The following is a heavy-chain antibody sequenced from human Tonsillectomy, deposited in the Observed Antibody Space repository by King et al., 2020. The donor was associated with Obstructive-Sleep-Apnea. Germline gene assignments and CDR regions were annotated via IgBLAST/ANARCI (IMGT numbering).Heavy chain of an antibody. V-gene: IGHV3-48*04. CDR2: ISSTSSTI. D-gene: IGHD2-2*01. Sequence: VQLVESGGGLVQPGGSLRLSCAASGFNFNIYYMNWVRQAPGKGLEWVSYISSTSSTIHYADSVKGRFTMSRDNAESSLYLQMNSLRVEDTAVYYCARDTCSDTSSFSPHALDLWGQGTMVTVSS. CDR1: GFNFNIYY. CDR3: ARDTCSDTSSFSPHALDL. J-gene: IGHJ3*01.